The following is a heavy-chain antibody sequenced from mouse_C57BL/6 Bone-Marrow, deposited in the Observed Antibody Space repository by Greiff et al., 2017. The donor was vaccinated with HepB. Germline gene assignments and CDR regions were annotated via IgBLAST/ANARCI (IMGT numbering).Heavy chain of an antibody. CDR3: VRHGSLWYFDV. CDR1: GFSFNTYA. Sequence: DVMLVESGGGLVQPKGSLKLSCAASGFSFNTYAMNWVRQAPGKGLEWVARIRSKSNNYATYYADSVKDRFTISRDDSESMLYLQMNNLKTEDTAMYYCVRHGSLWYFDVWGTGTTVTVSS. CDR2: IRSKSNNYAT. V-gene: IGHV10-1*01. J-gene: IGHJ1*03.